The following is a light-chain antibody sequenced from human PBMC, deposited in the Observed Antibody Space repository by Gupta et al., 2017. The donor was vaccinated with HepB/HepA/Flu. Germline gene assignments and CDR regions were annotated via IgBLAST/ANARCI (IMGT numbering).Light chain of an antibody. Sequence: HSALTQPASVSGSPGQSITISCTGTSGDVGGYNYVSWYQQPPGNAPNILIFTDSDRRSGVATRFSGSKYATTAALTTTGLQAEDEADYYCSSYTANSNIFVFGGGTKLTVL. V-gene: IGLV2-14*03. CDR3: SSYTANSNIFV. J-gene: IGLJ2*01. CDR2: TDS. CDR1: SGDVGGYNY.